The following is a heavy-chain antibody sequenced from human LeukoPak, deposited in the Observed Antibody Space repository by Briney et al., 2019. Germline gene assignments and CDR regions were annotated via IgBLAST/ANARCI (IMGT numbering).Heavy chain of an antibody. D-gene: IGHD4-17*01. Sequence: PGRSLRLSCAASGLTFSSYAMHWVRQAPGKGLEWVAVISYDGSNKYYADSVKGRFTISRDNSKNTLYLQMNSLRAEDTAVYYCARPTVTDAFDIWGQGTMVTVSS. V-gene: IGHV3-30*04. CDR3: ARPTVTDAFDI. CDR2: ISYDGSNK. CDR1: GLTFSSYA. J-gene: IGHJ3*02.